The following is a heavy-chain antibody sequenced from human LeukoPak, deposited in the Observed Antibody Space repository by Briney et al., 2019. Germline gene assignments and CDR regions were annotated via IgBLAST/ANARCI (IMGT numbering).Heavy chain of an antibody. V-gene: IGHV3-48*03. CDR3: ARESEGGVILDS. J-gene: IGHJ4*02. Sequence: GGSLRLSCEASGFTFSRSEMNWVRQAPGKGLEWVSYISSSGETIYYADSVKGRFTISRDNAKNSLYLQMNSLRAEDTAVYYCARESEGGVILDSWGQGTLVTVSS. D-gene: IGHD3-10*01. CDR1: GFTFSRSE. CDR2: ISSSGETI.